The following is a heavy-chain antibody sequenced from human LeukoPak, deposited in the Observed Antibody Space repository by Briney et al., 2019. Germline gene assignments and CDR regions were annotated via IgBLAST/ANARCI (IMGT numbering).Heavy chain of an antibody. V-gene: IGHV1-46*01. CDR1: GYTFTSYY. CDR2: INPSGGST. Sequence: VSVKVSCKASGYTFTSYYMHWVRQAPGQGLEWMGIINPSGGSTSYAQKFQGRVTMTRDRSTSTVYMELSSLRFEDTAVYYCARLGAAAVDYWGQGTLVTVSS. J-gene: IGHJ4*02. D-gene: IGHD6-13*01. CDR3: ARLGAAAVDY.